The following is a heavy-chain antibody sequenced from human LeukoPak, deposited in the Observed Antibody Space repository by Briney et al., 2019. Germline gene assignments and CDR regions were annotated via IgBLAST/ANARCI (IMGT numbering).Heavy chain of an antibody. V-gene: IGHV3-7*01. J-gene: IGHJ4*02. CDR2: IKQDGSEK. D-gene: IGHD3-9*01. CDR3: ARARLYYDILTGYYSYYFDY. Sequence: QSGGSLRLSCAASGFTFSSYWMSWVRQAPGKGLEWVANIKQDGSEKYYVDSVKGRFTISRDNAKNSLYLQMNSLRAEDTAVYYCARARLYYDILTGYYSYYFDYWGQGNLVTVSS. CDR1: GFTFSSYW.